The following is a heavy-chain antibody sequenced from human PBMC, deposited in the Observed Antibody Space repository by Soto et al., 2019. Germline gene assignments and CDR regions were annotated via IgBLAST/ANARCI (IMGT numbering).Heavy chain of an antibody. Sequence: SETLSLTCAVYGGSFSGYYWSWIRQPPGKGLEWIGEINHSGSTNYNPSLKSRVTISVDTSKNQFPLKLRLLTSDDTAVYYCARGGAARHLDYGGKGPPVTVS. CDR1: GGSFSGYY. J-gene: IGHJ4*02. CDR2: INHSGST. CDR3: ARGGAARHLDY. V-gene: IGHV4-34*01. D-gene: IGHD6-6*01.